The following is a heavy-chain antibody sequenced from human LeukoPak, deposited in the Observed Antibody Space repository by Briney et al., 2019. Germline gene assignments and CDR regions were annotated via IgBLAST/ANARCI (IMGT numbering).Heavy chain of an antibody. CDR1: GFTFSSYG. Sequence: GGSLRLSCAASGFTFSSYGMHWVRQAPGKGLEWVAVISYYGSNKYYADSVKGRFTISRDNSKNPLYLQMNSLRAEDTAVYYCAKDQAVRGQIYYYFYGMHLWPKRPTDSLPS. V-gene: IGHV3-30*18. J-gene: IGHJ6*04. D-gene: IGHD3-10*01. CDR2: ISYYGSNK. CDR3: AKDQAVRGQIYYYFYGMHL.